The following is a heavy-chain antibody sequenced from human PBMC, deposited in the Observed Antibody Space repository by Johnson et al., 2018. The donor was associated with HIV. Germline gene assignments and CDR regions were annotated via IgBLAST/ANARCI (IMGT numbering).Heavy chain of an antibody. CDR1: GFTFSDYY. V-gene: IGHV3-20*04. D-gene: IGHD1-26*01. CDR2: INWNGGST. Sequence: VQLVESGGGLVKPGGSLRLSCAASGFTFSDYYMSWIRQAPGKGLEWVSGINWNGGSTGYADSVKVRFTISRDNAKNSLYLQMNSLRAEDTALYYCVKDRGSPGIPAAFEIWGQGTMVTVSS. CDR3: VKDRGSPGIPAAFEI. J-gene: IGHJ3*02.